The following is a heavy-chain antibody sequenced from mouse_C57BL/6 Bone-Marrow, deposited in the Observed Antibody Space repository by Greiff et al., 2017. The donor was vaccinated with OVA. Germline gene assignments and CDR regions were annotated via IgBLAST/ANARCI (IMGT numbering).Heavy chain of an antibody. V-gene: IGHV5-12*01. J-gene: IGHJ2*01. CDR2: ISNGGGST. D-gene: IGHD2-5*01. Sequence: EVKLMESGGGLVQPGGSLKLSCAASGFTFSDYYMYWVRQTPEKRLEWVAYISNGGGSTYYPYTIKFRFTISRDNSKNTLYLQMSRLKSEDTAIYYCSRQCLYSNYYFDYWGQGTTLTVSS. CDR1: GFTFSDYY. CDR3: SRQCLYSNYYFDY.